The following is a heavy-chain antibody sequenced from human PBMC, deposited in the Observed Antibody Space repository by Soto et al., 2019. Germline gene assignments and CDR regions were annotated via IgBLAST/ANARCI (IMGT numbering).Heavy chain of an antibody. Sequence: QVQLQESGPGLVKPSETLSLTCTVSGGSISSYYWSWIRQPPGKGLEWIGYIYYSGSTNYNRSLKSRVTISVDTAKNQFSLKLSSVTAADTAVYYCARGMSAVEYFDYWGQGTLVTVSS. V-gene: IGHV4-59*01. D-gene: IGHD6-13*01. CDR3: ARGMSAVEYFDY. CDR2: IYYSGST. J-gene: IGHJ4*02. CDR1: GGSISSYY.